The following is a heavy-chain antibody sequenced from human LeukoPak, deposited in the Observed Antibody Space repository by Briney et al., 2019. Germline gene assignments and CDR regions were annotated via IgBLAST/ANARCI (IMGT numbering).Heavy chain of an antibody. V-gene: IGHV5-51*01. Sequence: GESLKISCKGSGYRFTSYWIGWVRQMPGKGLEWMGIIYPGDSDTRNSPSFQGQVTISADKSISTAYLQWSSLKASDTAMYYCARLPNVLLWSGESSPGAFDIWGQGTMVTVSS. CDR3: ARLPNVLLWSGESSPGAFDI. CDR2: IYPGDSDT. J-gene: IGHJ3*02. D-gene: IGHD3-10*01. CDR1: GYRFTSYW.